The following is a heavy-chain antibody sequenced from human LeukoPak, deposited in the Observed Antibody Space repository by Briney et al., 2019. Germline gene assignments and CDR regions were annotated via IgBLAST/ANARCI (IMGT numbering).Heavy chain of an antibody. V-gene: IGHV3-21*01. Sequence: PGGSLRLSCAASGFTSSSYSMNWVRQAPGKGLEWVSSISSSSSYIYYADSVKGRFTISRDNAKNSLYLQMNSLRAEDTAVYYCARGHYDFWSGYSVGYFDYWGQGTLVTVSS. CDR1: GFTSSSYS. CDR3: ARGHYDFWSGYSVGYFDY. CDR2: ISSSSSYI. D-gene: IGHD3-3*01. J-gene: IGHJ4*02.